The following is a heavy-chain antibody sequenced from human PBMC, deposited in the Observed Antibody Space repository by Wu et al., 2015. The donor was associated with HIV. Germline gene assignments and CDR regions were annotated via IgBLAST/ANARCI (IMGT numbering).Heavy chain of an antibody. Sequence: QVQLVAIWGVRVKKPGSSVKVSCKASGGTFSSYAISWVRQAPGQGLEWMGRIIPIFGTANYAQKFQGRVTITADESTSTAYMELSSLRSEDTAVYYCARSHCSSTSCSSRYNWFDPWGQGTLVTVSS. V-gene: IGHV1-69*13. J-gene: IGHJ5*02. D-gene: IGHD2-2*01. CDR1: GGTFSSYA. CDR3: ARSHCSSTSCSSRYNWFDP. CDR2: IIPIFGTA.